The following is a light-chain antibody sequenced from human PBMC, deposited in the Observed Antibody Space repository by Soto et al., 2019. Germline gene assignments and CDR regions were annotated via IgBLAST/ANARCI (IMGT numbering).Light chain of an antibody. CDR2: GAS. J-gene: IGKJ3*01. V-gene: IGKV3D-15*01. CDR3: QQYNNWPFT. Sequence: EIVMTQSPATLSVSPGERATLSCRASQSVSSNLAWYQQKPGQVPRLLIYGASTRATGIPARFIRSGSGTEFTLTISSLQSEDFAVYYCQQYNNWPFTFGPGTKVDIK. CDR1: QSVSSN.